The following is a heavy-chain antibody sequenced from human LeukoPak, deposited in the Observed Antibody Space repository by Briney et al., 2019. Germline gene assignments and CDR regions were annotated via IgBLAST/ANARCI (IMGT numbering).Heavy chain of an antibody. CDR3: ARSYSNYLDY. Sequence: GGSLRLSCAASGFTFSSYAMHWVRQAPGKGLEWVAVISYDGSNEYYADSVKGRFTISRDNSKNTLYLQMNSLRAEDTAVYYCARSYSNYLDYWGQGTLVTVSS. D-gene: IGHD4-11*01. CDR1: GFTFSSYA. CDR2: ISYDGSNE. J-gene: IGHJ4*02. V-gene: IGHV3-30*04.